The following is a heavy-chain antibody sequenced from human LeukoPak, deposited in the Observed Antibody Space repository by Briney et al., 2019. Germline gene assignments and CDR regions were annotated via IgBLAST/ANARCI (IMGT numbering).Heavy chain of an antibody. J-gene: IGHJ4*02. CDR1: GFTFSSYW. V-gene: IGHV3-7*05. CDR2: TKQDGSEK. Sequence: PGGSLRLSCAASGFTFSSYWMSWVRQAPGKGLEWVANTKQDGSEKNYMDSVKGRFTISRDNAKNSLLLQMNSLRVEDTAVYYCARERGGQSNDYLHGGPFDYWGQGTLVTVSS. CDR3: ARERGGQSNDYLHGGPFDY. D-gene: IGHD3-16*01.